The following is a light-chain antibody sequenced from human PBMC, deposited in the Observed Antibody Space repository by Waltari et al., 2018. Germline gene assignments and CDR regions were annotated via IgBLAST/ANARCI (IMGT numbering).Light chain of an antibody. CDR1: QSISTY. CDR2: DAS. CDR3: QQRSDWPLA. J-gene: IGKJ4*01. V-gene: IGKV3-11*01. Sequence: EIVLTQSPATLSMSPGERATLSCRASQSISTYLAWYQQRPGQAPRLLIYDASTSASGIPARFSGSGSGTDFTLTISSLEPEDFAVYYCQQRSDWPLAFGGGTKVEI.